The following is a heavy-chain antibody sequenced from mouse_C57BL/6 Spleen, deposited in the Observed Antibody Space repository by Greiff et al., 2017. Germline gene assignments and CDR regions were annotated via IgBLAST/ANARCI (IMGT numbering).Heavy chain of an antibody. V-gene: IGHV1-55*01. CDR1: GYTFTSYW. CDR3: ARSRDGYSSWFAY. D-gene: IGHD2-3*01. CDR2: IYPGSGST. Sequence: VQLQQPGAELVKPGASVKMSCKASGYTFTSYWITWVKQRPGQGLEWIGDIYPGSGSTNYNEKFKSKATLTVDTSSSTAYMQLSRLPSEDSAVYYCARSRDGYSSWFAYWGQGTLVTVSA. J-gene: IGHJ3*01.